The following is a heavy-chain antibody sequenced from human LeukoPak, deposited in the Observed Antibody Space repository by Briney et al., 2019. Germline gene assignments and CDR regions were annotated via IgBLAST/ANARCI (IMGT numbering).Heavy chain of an antibody. CDR1: GFTFSSYD. CDR2: IGTGGDT. J-gene: IGHJ2*01. D-gene: IGHD5-12*01. Sequence: GGSLRLSCAASGFTFSSYDMHWVRQATGKGLEWVSAIGTGGDTYYPGSVKGRFTISRENAKNSLYLQMNSLRAGDTAVYYCARVRKYSGYYSWYFDLWGRGTLVTVSS. V-gene: IGHV3-13*01. CDR3: ARVRKYSGYYSWYFDL.